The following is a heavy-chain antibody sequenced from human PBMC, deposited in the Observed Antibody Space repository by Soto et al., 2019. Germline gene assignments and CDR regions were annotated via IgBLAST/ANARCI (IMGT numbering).Heavy chain of an antibody. CDR1: GFTVRSFT. CDR3: TRDASRDSSARGWFDP. J-gene: IGHJ5*02. Sequence: AGSLRLSCAASGFTVRSFTMNWVRQAPGKGLEWVSTISSNSAYIYYTDALRGRFTISRDNAKNSLHLQMNSLRAEDTAVYYCTRDASRDSSARGWFDPWGPGTLVTVSS. D-gene: IGHD6-13*01. V-gene: IGHV3-21*01. CDR2: ISSNSAYI.